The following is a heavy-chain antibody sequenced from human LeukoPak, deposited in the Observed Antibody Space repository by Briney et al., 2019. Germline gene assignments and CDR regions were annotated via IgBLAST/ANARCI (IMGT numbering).Heavy chain of an antibody. Sequence: GGSLRLSCAASGFTFSSYSMNWVRQAPGKGLAWVSSISSSSSHIYYADSVKGRFTISRDNVKNSLYLQMNSLRAEDTAVYYCARDPYYDFWSGYYQGRPYNWFDPWGQGTLVTVSS. CDR3: ARDPYYDFWSGYYQGRPYNWFDP. CDR2: ISSSSSHI. J-gene: IGHJ5*02. V-gene: IGHV3-21*01. D-gene: IGHD3-3*01. CDR1: GFTFSSYS.